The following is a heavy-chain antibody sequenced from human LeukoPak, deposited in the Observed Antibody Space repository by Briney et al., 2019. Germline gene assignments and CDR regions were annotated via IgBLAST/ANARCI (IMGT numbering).Heavy chain of an antibody. D-gene: IGHD3-22*01. CDR2: INEDESIK. V-gene: IGHV3-7*01. J-gene: IGHJ4*02. Sequence: GGSLRLSCVASGFTFRGYWMSWVRQAPGKGLEWVANINEDESIKHYVDSVKGRFTISRDNAKNSVFLQMNSLRDEDTALYYCATSDDSSGSDWGQGILVTVSS. CDR1: GFTFRGYW. CDR3: ATSDDSSGSD.